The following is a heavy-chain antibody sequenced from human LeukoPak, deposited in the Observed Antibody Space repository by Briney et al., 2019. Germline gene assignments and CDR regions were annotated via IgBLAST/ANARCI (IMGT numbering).Heavy chain of an antibody. D-gene: IGHD6-19*01. V-gene: IGHV3-53*01. Sequence: GGSLRLSCAASGFTFSSYSMNWVRQAPGKGLEWVSVIYSGGSTYYADSVKGRFTISRDNSKNTLYLQMNSLRAEDTAVYYCAREIGWFDYWGQGTLVTVSS. J-gene: IGHJ4*02. CDR2: IYSGGST. CDR3: AREIGWFDY. CDR1: GFTFSSYS.